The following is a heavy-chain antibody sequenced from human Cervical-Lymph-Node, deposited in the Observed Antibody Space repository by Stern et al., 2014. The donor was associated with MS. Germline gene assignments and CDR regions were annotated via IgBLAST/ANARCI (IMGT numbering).Heavy chain of an antibody. V-gene: IGHV1-24*01. Sequence: QVQLVQSGAEVKKPGASVKVSCQVSGYTLSEISMHLVRQAPGQGLEWMGGFEPEQGETRYAQKFQGRVTMAEDRSTDTAYMELSSLRSEDTAVYYCATHRGRVTYYYGMDVWGQGTTVTVSS. CDR2: FEPEQGET. J-gene: IGHJ6*02. CDR3: ATHRGRVTYYYGMDV. D-gene: IGHD2-21*02. CDR1: GYTLSEIS.